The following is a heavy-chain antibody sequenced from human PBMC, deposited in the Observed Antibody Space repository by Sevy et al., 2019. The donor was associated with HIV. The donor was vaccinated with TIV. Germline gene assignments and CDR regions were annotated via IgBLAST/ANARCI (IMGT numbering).Heavy chain of an antibody. CDR1: GFSFSSYA. V-gene: IGHV3-64*02. D-gene: IGHD5-18*01. Sequence: GGSLRLSCAASGFSFSSYALHWVHQAPGKGLEYVSAISSNGGSTYYADSVKGRFTISRDNSKNTLYLQMGSLRAEDMAVYYCAREGVGGYSYSLDYWGQGTLVTVSS. J-gene: IGHJ4*02. CDR2: ISSNGGST. CDR3: AREGVGGYSYSLDY.